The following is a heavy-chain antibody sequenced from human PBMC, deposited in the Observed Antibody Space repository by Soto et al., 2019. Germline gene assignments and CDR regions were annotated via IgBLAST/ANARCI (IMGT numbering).Heavy chain of an antibody. CDR3: ARDLSSSAHLYGMDV. CDR2: ISSSSSYI. V-gene: IGHV3-21*01. J-gene: IGHJ6*02. Sequence: LRLSCAASGFTFSSYSMNWVRQAPGKGLEWVSSISSSSSYIYYADSVKGRFTISRDNAKNSLYLQMNSLRAEDTAVYYCARDLSSSAHLYGMDVWGQGTTVTVSS. CDR1: GFTFSSYS. D-gene: IGHD6-6*01.